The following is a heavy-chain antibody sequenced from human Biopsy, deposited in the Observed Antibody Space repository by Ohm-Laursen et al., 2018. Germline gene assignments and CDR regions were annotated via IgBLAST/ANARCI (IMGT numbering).Heavy chain of an antibody. CDR3: ARTPRDSFWSGSYKRGLWFDP. V-gene: IGHV4-59*01. CDR2: VYNGGIT. CDR1: GGSIISYY. D-gene: IGHD3-3*01. J-gene: IGHJ5*02. Sequence: TLSLTCCVSGGSIISYYWTWIRQPPGKGLEWIGHVYNGGITNYNPSLKSRVTISKDTSKNQFSLQVNSVTAADTAVYYFARTPRDSFWSGSYKRGLWFDPWGQGTLVIVSS.